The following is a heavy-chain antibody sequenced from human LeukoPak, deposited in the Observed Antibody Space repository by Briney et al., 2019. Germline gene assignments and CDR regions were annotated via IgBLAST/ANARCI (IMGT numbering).Heavy chain of an antibody. CDR2: INHSGST. V-gene: IGHV4-34*01. D-gene: IGHD5-18*01. J-gene: IGHJ6*03. CDR3: ARGRGYSYGYYYYMDV. Sequence: SETLSLTCAVYGGSFSGYYWSWIRQPPGKGLEWIGEINHSGSTNYNPSLKSRVTISVDTSKNRFSLKLSSVTAADTAVYYCARGRGYSYGYYYYMDVWGKGTTVTVSS. CDR1: GGSFSGYY.